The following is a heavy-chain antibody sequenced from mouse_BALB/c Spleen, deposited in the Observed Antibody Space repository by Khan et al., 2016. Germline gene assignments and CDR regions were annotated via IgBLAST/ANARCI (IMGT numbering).Heavy chain of an antibody. CDR3: ARGYYGYGGFAY. D-gene: IGHD1-2*01. J-gene: IGHJ3*01. CDR2: IRNKANGYTT. Sequence: EVELVESGGGLVQPGGSLRLSCATSGFTFTDYYMSWVRQPPGKALEWLGFIRNKANGYTTESSASVKGRFTISRDNSQSILYLQMNTRRAEGSATYYCARGYYGYGGFAYWGQGTLVTVSA. CDR1: GFTFTDYY. V-gene: IGHV7-3*02.